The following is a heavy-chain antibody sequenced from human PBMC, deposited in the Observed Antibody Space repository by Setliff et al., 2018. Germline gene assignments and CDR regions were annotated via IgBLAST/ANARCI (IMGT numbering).Heavy chain of an antibody. J-gene: IGHJ5*02. Sequence: PSETLSLTCTVSGDSISSGSYHWSWTRKPAGKGLEWIGRIHPSGSTNYNPSLKSRVTISVDTSKNQFSLKVSSVTAADTAVYYCARTTGSTHNWLDPWGPGTLVTVSS. CDR1: GDSISSGSYH. D-gene: IGHD1-1*01. V-gene: IGHV4-61*02. CDR2: IHPSGST. CDR3: ARTTGSTHNWLDP.